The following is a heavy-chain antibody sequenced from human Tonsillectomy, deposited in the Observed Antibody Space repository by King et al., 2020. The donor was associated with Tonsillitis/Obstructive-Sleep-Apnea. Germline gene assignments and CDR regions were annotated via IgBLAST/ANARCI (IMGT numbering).Heavy chain of an antibody. D-gene: IGHD2-2*01. CDR1: GYTFTTYA. J-gene: IGHJ5*02. V-gene: IGHV7-4-1*02. Sequence: VQLVESGSELKKPGASVKVSCKASGYTFTTYAMNWVRQAPGQGLEWLGWINTNTGIPTYAQGFTGRFVFSLYTSVSTAYLQISSLKAEDTAVYYCAREVVVVPATYGWFDPWGQGTLVTVSS. CDR3: AREVVVVPATYGWFDP. CDR2: INTNTGIP.